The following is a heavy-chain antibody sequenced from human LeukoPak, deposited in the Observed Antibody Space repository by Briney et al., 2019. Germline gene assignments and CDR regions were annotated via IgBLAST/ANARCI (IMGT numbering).Heavy chain of an antibody. CDR2: ISGSGGST. J-gene: IGHJ4*02. D-gene: IGHD5-18*01. CDR1: GFTFSSYA. CDR3: AKVRGIQLFEY. Sequence: GGSLRLSCAASGFTFSSYAMSWVRQAPGNGLEWVSAISGSGGSTYYTDSVKGRFTISRDNSKNTLYLQMNSLRAEDTAVYYCAKVRGIQLFEYWGQGTLVTVSS. V-gene: IGHV3-23*01.